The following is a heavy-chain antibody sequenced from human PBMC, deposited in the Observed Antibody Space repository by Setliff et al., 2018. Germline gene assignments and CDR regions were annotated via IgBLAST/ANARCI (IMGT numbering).Heavy chain of an antibody. V-gene: IGHV1-18*01. CDR2: VSTYNGDT. CDR1: GYSFASFG. J-gene: IGHJ3*02. CDR3: ARRPIATAGYREGGFDI. Sequence: GASVKVSCKASGYSFASFGITWVRQAPGQGLEWMGWVSTYNGDTNYAQKFRGRVTMTTDISTSTVYMELRTLRSDDTAVYYCARRPIATAGYREGGFDIWGQGTMVTVSS. D-gene: IGHD6-25*01.